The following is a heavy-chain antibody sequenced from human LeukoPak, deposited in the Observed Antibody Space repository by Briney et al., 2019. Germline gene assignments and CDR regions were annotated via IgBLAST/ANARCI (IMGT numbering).Heavy chain of an antibody. V-gene: IGHV1-8*01. D-gene: IGHD1-26*01. CDR1: GYTFTSYD. CDR3: ARGLSVARRGATRSFAY. Sequence: GASVKVSCKASGYTFTSYDINWVRQATGQGLEWMGWMNPNSGNTGYAQKFQGRVTMTRNTSISTAYMELSSLRSEDTAVYYCARGLSVARRGATRSFAYWGQGTLVTVSS. J-gene: IGHJ4*02. CDR2: MNPNSGNT.